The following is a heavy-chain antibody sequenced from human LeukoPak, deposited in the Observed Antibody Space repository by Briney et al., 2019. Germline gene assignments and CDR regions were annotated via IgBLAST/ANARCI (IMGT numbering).Heavy chain of an antibody. Sequence: SETLSLTCTVSGGYISSYYWSWIRQSPSRGLEWLGRTYYRSKWYNDYAVSVKSRITINPDTSKNQFSLQLNSVTPEDTAVYYCARGPVSGWYPYYFDYWGQGTLVTVSS. CDR1: GGYISSYY. D-gene: IGHD6-19*01. CDR3: ARGPVSGWYPYYFDY. J-gene: IGHJ4*02. V-gene: IGHV6-1*01. CDR2: TYYRSKWYN.